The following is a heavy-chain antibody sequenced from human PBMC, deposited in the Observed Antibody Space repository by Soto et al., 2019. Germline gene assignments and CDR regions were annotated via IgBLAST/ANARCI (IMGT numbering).Heavy chain of an antibody. CDR1: GYTFTSYG. V-gene: IGHV1-18*01. D-gene: IGHD3-16*01. CDR3: ASVYVTKDAFDI. J-gene: IGHJ3*02. CDR2: ISAYNGNT. Sequence: ASVKVSCKASGYTFTSYGISWVRQAPGQGLEWMGWISAYNGNTNYAQKLQGRVTMTTDTSTSTAYMELRSSVTAADTAVYYCASVYVTKDAFDIWGQGTMVTVSS.